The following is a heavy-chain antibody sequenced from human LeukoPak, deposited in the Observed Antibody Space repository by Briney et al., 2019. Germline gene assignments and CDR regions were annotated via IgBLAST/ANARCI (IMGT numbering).Heavy chain of an antibody. Sequence: ASVKVSCKASGYTFTGYYMRWVRQAPGQGLEWMGWINPNSGGTNYAQKFQGRVTMTRDTSISTAYMELSRLRSDDTAVYYCARDLGSAAGTGFDYWGQGTLVTVSS. CDR3: ARDLGSAAGTGFDY. CDR2: INPNSGGT. D-gene: IGHD6-13*01. V-gene: IGHV1-2*02. J-gene: IGHJ4*02. CDR1: GYTFTGYY.